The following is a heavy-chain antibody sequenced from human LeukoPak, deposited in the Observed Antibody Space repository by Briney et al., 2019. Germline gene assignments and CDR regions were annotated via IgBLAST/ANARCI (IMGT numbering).Heavy chain of an antibody. J-gene: IGHJ3*02. Sequence: ASVKVSCKASGYTFTAYYMHWVRQAPGQGLEWMGWINPSGGSTSYAQKFQGRVTMTRDMSTSTVYMELSSLRSEDTAVYYCARDYDSSGPHGDAFDIWGQGTMVTVSS. CDR2: INPSGGST. CDR3: ARDYDSSGPHGDAFDI. D-gene: IGHD3-22*01. V-gene: IGHV1-46*01. CDR1: GYTFTAYY.